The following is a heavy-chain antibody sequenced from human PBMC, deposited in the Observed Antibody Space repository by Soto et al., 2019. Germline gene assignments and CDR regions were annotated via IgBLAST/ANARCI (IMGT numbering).Heavy chain of an antibody. J-gene: IGHJ5*01. CDR3: ARAEGFPRSWFDS. Sequence: SETLSLTCGVYGGSFRNYCWIWVRQPPGKGLEWIGEVNHSGEATYNPSLQSRVTISLDTTNNLFSLKMTSVTAADTAIYFCARAEGFPRSWFDSWGQGTLITV. CDR1: GGSFRNYC. CDR2: VNHSGEA. V-gene: IGHV4-34*01.